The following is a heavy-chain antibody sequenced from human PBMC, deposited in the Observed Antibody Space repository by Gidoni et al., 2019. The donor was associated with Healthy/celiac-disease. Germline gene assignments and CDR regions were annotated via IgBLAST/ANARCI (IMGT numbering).Heavy chain of an antibody. CDR2: INPNSGGT. D-gene: IGHD6-13*01. J-gene: IGHJ3*02. Sequence: QVQLVQSGAEVKKPGASVKVSCKASGYTFTGYYMHWVRQAPGQGLEWMGWINPNSGGTNYAQKFQGRVTMTRDTSISTAYMELSRLRSDDTAVYYCARAPGIAAAGTDDAFDIWGQGTMVTVSS. CDR1: GYTFTGYY. CDR3: ARAPGIAAAGTDDAFDI. V-gene: IGHV1-2*02.